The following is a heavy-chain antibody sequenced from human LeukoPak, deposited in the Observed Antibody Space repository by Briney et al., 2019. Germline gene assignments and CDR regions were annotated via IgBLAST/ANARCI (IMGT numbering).Heavy chain of an antibody. CDR1: GGSFSGYH. Sequence: PSETLSLTCAVYGGSFSGYHWSWIRQPPGKGPEWIGEINHSGSTNYNPSLKSRVTISVDTSKNQFSLKLSSVTAADTAVYYCARGSRITIFGVVKNWFDPWGQGTLVTVSS. D-gene: IGHD3-3*01. CDR3: ARGSRITIFGVVKNWFDP. V-gene: IGHV4-34*01. J-gene: IGHJ5*02. CDR2: INHSGST.